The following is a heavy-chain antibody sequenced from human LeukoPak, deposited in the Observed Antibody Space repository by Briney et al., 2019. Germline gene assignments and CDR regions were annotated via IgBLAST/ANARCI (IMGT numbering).Heavy chain of an antibody. CDR2: MNPNSGNT. V-gene: IGHV1-8*03. D-gene: IGHD3-16*01. J-gene: IGHJ5*02. Sequence: ASVKVSCKASGYTLTSYDINWVRQATGQGLEWMGWMNPNSGNTGYAQKFQGRVTITRNTSISTAYMELSSLRSEDTAVYYCARIDGGGTGIQGFDPWGQGTLVTVSS. CDR1: GYTLTSYD. CDR3: ARIDGGGTGIQGFDP.